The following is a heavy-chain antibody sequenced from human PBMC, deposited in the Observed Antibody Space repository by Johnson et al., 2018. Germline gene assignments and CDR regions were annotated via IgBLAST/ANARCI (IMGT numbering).Heavy chain of an antibody. CDR2: ISSSGSTI. D-gene: IGHD2-8*01. CDR3: AKKLVVYAIPPTDDAFDS. CDR1: GFTLSDYS. Sequence: QVQLVQSGGGLVKPAGSLRLSCAASGFTLSDYSMSWIRQAPGKGLEWVSYISSSGSTIYYADSVKGRCTISRVNAKNTLYLQMNSLRAEDTTVYYCAKKLVVYAIPPTDDAFDSWGQGTMVTVSS. J-gene: IGHJ3*02. V-gene: IGHV3-11*01.